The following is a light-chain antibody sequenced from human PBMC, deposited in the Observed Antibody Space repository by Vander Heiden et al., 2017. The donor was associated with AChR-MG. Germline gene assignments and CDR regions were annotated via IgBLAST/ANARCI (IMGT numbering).Light chain of an antibody. Sequence: DIQMTQSPSALSASVGDTVTITCRASQGISSYLNWYQQKPGNAPKLLISAASSLQSGVPSRFSGSRSGTDFTLTITSLQPEDFATYFCQQSYSTPRTFGHGTKLEIK. V-gene: IGKV1-39*01. CDR1: QGISSY. CDR2: AAS. CDR3: QQSYSTPRT. J-gene: IGKJ2*01.